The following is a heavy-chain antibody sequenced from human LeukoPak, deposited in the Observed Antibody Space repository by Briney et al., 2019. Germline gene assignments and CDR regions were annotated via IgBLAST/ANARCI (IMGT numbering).Heavy chain of an antibody. CDR3: ARGGPPFGGYGGYYYYYTDV. Sequence: GASVKVSCKASGGTFSSYAISWVRQAPGQGLEWMGGIIPIFGTANYAQKFQGRVTITADESTSTAYMELSSLRSEDTAVYYCARGGPPFGGYGGYYYYYTDVWGKGTTVTVSS. V-gene: IGHV1-69*13. CDR1: GGTFSSYA. CDR2: IIPIFGTA. D-gene: IGHD3-3*01. J-gene: IGHJ6*03.